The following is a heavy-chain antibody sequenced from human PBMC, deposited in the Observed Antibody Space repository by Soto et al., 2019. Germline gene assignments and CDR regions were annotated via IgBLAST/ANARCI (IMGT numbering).Heavy chain of an antibody. Sequence: PGESLKISCKGSGYSFTSYWIGWVRQMPGKGLEWMGIIYPGDSDTRYSPSFQGQVTISADKSISTAYLQWSSLKASDTAMYYCARRRDFWSGYPNWFDPWGQGTLVTVSS. CDR3: ARRRDFWSGYPNWFDP. J-gene: IGHJ5*02. CDR2: IYPGDSDT. D-gene: IGHD3-3*01. V-gene: IGHV5-51*01. CDR1: GYSFTSYW.